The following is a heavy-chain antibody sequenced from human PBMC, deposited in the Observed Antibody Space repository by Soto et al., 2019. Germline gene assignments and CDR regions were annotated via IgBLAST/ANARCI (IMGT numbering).Heavy chain of an antibody. Sequence: QVQLVQSGAEVKKPGSSVKVSCKASGGTFSSYAISWVRQAPGQGLEWMGGIIPIFGTANYAQKFQGRVTITADEATSTAYMELSSLRSEDTAVYYCAREEGGYCGSGSYNYYYGMDVWGQGTTVTVSS. D-gene: IGHD3-10*01. CDR2: IIPIFGTA. J-gene: IGHJ6*02. CDR3: AREEGGYCGSGSYNYYYGMDV. CDR1: GGTFSSYA. V-gene: IGHV1-69*01.